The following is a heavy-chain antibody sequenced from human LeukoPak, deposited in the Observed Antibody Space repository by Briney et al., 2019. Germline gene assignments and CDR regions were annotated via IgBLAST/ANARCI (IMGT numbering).Heavy chain of an antibody. V-gene: IGHV1-69*05. Sequence: SVKVSCKASGGTFSSYAISWVRQAPGQGLEWMGGIIPIFGTANYAQKFQGRVTITTDGSTSTAYMELSSLRSEDTAVYYCARGSLVVPAASYYYYYYMDVWGKGTTVTVSS. CDR2: IIPIFGTA. CDR3: ARGSLVVPAASYYYYYYMDV. D-gene: IGHD2-2*01. CDR1: GGTFSSYA. J-gene: IGHJ6*03.